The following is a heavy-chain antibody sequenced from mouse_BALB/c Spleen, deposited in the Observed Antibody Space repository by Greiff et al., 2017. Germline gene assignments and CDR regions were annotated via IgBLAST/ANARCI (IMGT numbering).Heavy chain of an antibody. CDR1: GYTFTSYT. CDR3: ARRNYYGSSLYAMDY. D-gene: IGHD1-1*01. Sequence: VQLQQSGAELARPGASVKMSCKASGYTFTSYTMHWVKQRPGQGLEWIGYINPSSGYTNYNQKFKDKATLTADKSSSTAYMQLSSLTSEDSAVYYCARRNYYGSSLYAMDYWGQGTSVTVSS. V-gene: IGHV1-4*01. J-gene: IGHJ4*01. CDR2: INPSSGYT.